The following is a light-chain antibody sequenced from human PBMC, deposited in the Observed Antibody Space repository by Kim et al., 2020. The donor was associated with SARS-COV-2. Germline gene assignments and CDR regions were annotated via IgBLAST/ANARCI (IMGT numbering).Light chain of an antibody. J-gene: IGKJ1*01. CDR2: RTS. CDR1: QSVNTW. Sequence: DIQMTQSPSTLSASVGDRVTINCRASQSVNTWLAWYQVKPGKAPKLLIYRTSSLESGVPSRFRGSGSGTQFTLTISGLQPDDSATYYCQQYEHYTSFCQGTKVDIK. V-gene: IGKV1-5*03. CDR3: QQYEHYTS.